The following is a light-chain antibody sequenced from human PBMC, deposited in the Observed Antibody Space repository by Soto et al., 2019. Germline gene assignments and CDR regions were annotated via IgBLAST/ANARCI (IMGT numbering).Light chain of an antibody. CDR1: QSISRY. Sequence: DIQMTQSPSSLSASVGDRVTITCRASQSISRYLNWYQQKPGKAPQLLIYAVSRLQSGVPSRFSGSGSGTDFTLIISSLKPEDFETYSCQQSYNTPWTFGQGTKVDIK. CDR3: QQSYNTPWT. CDR2: AVS. V-gene: IGKV1-39*01. J-gene: IGKJ1*01.